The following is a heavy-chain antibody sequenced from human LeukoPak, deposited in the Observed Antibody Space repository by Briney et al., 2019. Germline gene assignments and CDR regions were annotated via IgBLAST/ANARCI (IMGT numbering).Heavy chain of an antibody. CDR2: INPNSGGT. CDR3: ARGDSSGYYLIY. D-gene: IGHD3-22*01. CDR1: GYSFTAHY. V-gene: IGHV1-2*02. Sequence: ASVKVSCKASGYSFTAHYIHWVRQAPGQGLEWMGWINPNSGGTNYAQKFQGRVTMTRDTSISTAYMELSRLRSDDTAVYYCARGDSSGYYLIYWGQGTLVTVSS. J-gene: IGHJ4*02.